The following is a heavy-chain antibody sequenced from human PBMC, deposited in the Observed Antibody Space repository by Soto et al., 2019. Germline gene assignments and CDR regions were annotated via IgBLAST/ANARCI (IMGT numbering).Heavy chain of an antibody. CDR2: ISGNSGTT. V-gene: IGHV3-23*01. Sequence: EVQLLESGGDFKQPGGSLRLSCEGSGFNFSNYALNWVRQAPGKRLEWVSVISGNSGTTYYAASVKGRFTISRDNSKKTLYLQMTRLRAYDTAVYYCAKGRAITVFGVITPFDSWGQGTLVTVSS. D-gene: IGHD3-3*01. J-gene: IGHJ4*02. CDR3: AKGRAITVFGVITPFDS. CDR1: GFNFSNYA.